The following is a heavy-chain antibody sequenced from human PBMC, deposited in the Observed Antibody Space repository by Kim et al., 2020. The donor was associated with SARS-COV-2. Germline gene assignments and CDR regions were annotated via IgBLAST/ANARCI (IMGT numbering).Heavy chain of an antibody. Sequence: GGSLRLSCVASGFSSRNYWLSWVRKAPGKGLEWVAMIKKDGSEKYYVDSMKGRLIISRDNAKNSMHLQMNSLRAEDTAVYYCASLDTATFWGSSDWGQGTLVTVSS. D-gene: IGHD5-18*01. CDR1: GFSSRNYW. CDR3: ASLDTATFWGSSD. CDR2: IKKDGSEK. J-gene: IGHJ4*02. V-gene: IGHV3-7*03.